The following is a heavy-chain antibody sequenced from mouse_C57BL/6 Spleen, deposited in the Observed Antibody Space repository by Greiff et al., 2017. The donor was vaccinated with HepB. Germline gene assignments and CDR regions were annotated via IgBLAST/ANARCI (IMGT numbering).Heavy chain of an antibody. CDR1: GYTFTDYE. CDR3: TRDDGYYVDWFAY. D-gene: IGHD2-3*01. CDR2: IDPETGGT. V-gene: IGHV1-15*01. J-gene: IGHJ3*01. Sequence: QVQLQQSGAELVRPGASVTLSCKASGYTFTDYEMHWVKQTPVHGLEWIGAIDPETGGTAYNQKFKSKAILTADKSSSTAYMELRSLTSEDSAVYYCTRDDGYYVDWFAYWGQGTLVTVSA.